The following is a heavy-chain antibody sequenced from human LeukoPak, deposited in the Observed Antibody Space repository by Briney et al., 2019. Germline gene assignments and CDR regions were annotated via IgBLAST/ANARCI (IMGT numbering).Heavy chain of an antibody. V-gene: IGHV4-39*07. Sequence: PGGSLRLSCAASGFSFNIYTMSWVRQPPGKGLEWIGSVYYTGASYYNPSLKSRVTISIDTSKKHFSLKLTSVTAADTAVYYCARGAPPQNWGQGTLVTVSS. CDR1: GFSFNIYT. CDR3: ARGAPPQN. CDR2: VYYTGAS. J-gene: IGHJ4*02.